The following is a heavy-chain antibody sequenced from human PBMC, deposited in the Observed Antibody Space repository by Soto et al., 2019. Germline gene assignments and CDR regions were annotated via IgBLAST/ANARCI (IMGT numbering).Heavy chain of an antibody. V-gene: IGHV3-30-3*01. Sequence: GGSLRLSCAASGFTFSSYAMHWVRQAPGKGLEWVAVISYDGSNKYYEDSVKGRFTISRDNSKNTLYLQMNSLRAEDTAVYYCARGPSADIXWGQGTLVTVSX. CDR1: GFTFSSYA. CDR2: ISYDGSNK. J-gene: IGHJ4*02. D-gene: IGHD3-9*01. CDR3: ARGPSADIX.